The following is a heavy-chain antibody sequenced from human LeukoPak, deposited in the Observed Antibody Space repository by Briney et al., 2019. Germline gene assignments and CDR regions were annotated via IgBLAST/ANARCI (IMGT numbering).Heavy chain of an antibody. J-gene: IGHJ4*02. CDR1: GYTFTSYD. V-gene: IGHV1-8*01. CDR2: MNPNSGNT. Sequence: ASVKVSCKASGYTFTSYDINWVRQATGQGLEWMGWMNPNSGNTGYVQKFQGRVTMTRNTSISTAYMELSSLRSEDTAVYYCAREGSGWNEEQNWGQGTLVTVSS. D-gene: IGHD6-19*01. CDR3: AREGSGWNEEQN.